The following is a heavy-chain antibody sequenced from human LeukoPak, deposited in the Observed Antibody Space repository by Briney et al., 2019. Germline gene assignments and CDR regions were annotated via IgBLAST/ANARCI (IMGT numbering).Heavy chain of an antibody. Sequence: GGSLRLSCGASGFTFSSYAMSWVRQAPGKGLEWVSTIDHNGDNTYYADSVKGRFTISRDNFKNTLYLQMNSLRAEDTAVYYCAKALANWGQGTLVTVSS. V-gene: IGHV3-23*01. CDR3: AKALAN. CDR2: IDHNGDNT. CDR1: GFTFSSYA. J-gene: IGHJ4*02.